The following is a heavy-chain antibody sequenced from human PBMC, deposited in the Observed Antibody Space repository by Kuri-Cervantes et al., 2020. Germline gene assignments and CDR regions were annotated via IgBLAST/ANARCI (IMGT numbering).Heavy chain of an antibody. CDR1: GFTFSSYA. Sequence: GGSLRLSCAASGFTFSSYAMSWVRQAPGKGLEWVSVISDSGGSTYYADSVKGQFTISRDNSKNTLYLQMNSLRAEDTAAYYCAKGDPTQWLVRLDYWGQGTLVTVSS. J-gene: IGHJ4*02. V-gene: IGHV3-23*01. D-gene: IGHD6-19*01. CDR2: ISDSGGST. CDR3: AKGDPTQWLVRLDY.